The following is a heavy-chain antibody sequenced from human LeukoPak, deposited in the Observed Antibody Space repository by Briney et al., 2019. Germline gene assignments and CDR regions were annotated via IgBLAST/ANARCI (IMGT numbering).Heavy chain of an antibody. CDR3: ARPRASGYDRFDY. CDR2: INPNSGGT. CDR1: GYTFTGYY. J-gene: IGHJ4*02. V-gene: IGHV1-2*02. Sequence: GASVKVSCKASGYTFTGYYMHWVRQAPGQGLEWMGWINPNSGGTNYAQKFQGRVTMTRDTSISTAYMELSRLRSDDTAVYYCARPRASGYDRFDYWGPGTLVTVSS. D-gene: IGHD5-12*01.